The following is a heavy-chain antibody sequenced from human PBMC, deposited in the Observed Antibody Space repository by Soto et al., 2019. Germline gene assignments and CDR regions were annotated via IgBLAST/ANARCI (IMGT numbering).Heavy chain of an antibody. CDR1: GITFTNAW. Sequence: EVQLVESGGGLVQPGGSLRLSCAASGITFTNAWMNWVRQAPGKGLEWVGRIRSKTDGGTTDYAAPVKGRFTISRDYSKNTLYLQMNSLKTEDTAVYYCTNVLLWFGELDYSVDYWGQGTLVTVSS. CDR3: TNVLLWFGELDYSVDY. CDR2: IRSKTDGGTT. V-gene: IGHV3-15*07. D-gene: IGHD3-10*01. J-gene: IGHJ4*02.